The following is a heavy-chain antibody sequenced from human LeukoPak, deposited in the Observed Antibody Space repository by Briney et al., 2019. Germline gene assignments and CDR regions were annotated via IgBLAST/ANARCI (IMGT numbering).Heavy chain of an antibody. CDR2: INDSGST. CDR3: ARGRIMIVVVITLHWFDP. Sequence: SETLSLTCAVYGGSFSGYYWSWIRQPPGKGLEWIGEINDSGSTNYNPSLKSRVTISVDTSKNQFSLKLSSVTAADTAVYYCARGRIMIVVVITLHWFDPWGQGTLVTVSS. J-gene: IGHJ5*02. D-gene: IGHD3-22*01. CDR1: GGSFSGYY. V-gene: IGHV4-34*01.